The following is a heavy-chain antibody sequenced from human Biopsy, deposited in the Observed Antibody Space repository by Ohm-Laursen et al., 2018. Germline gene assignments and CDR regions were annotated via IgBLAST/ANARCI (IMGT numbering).Heavy chain of an antibody. D-gene: IGHD3-22*01. CDR3: AKDRFPYTSGYSSVFEY. Sequence: SLRLSCTASGFSFSSYGMHWVRQAPGKGLEWVSLISNDGDIKYSADSMEGRFTISRDNSRNTLFLQMNSLKAEDTAVYYCAKDRFPYTSGYSSVFEYWGQGTLVTVSS. CDR2: ISNDGDIK. V-gene: IGHV3-30*18. CDR1: GFSFSSYG. J-gene: IGHJ4*02.